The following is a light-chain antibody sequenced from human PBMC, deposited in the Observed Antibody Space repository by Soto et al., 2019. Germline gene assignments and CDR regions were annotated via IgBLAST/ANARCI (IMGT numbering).Light chain of an antibody. CDR1: QNIRSR. CDR3: QQYKSYRT. V-gene: IGKV1-5*01. Sequence: DFQMTQSPSTLAASLGDRVTITCRASQNIRSRFAWFQQKPGKAPKLLIYDASSLESGVPQRLSGSGSGTEFTLTISSLQTDDFAIYYCQQYKSYRTFGQGTKVDIK. CDR2: DAS. J-gene: IGKJ1*01.